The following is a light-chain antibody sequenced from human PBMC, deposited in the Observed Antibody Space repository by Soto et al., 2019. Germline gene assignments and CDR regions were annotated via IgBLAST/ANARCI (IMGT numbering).Light chain of an antibody. CDR3: QQLSSYPLT. Sequence: EIVLTQSPGTLSLSPGERATLSCRSSQSVSSSYLAWYQQKPGQDPRLLIYGASSRATGIPDRFSGGGSGTDFNLTISRLETEDFAVYYCQQLSSYPLTVGGGTKLEIK. CDR1: QSVSSSY. V-gene: IGKV3-20*01. J-gene: IGKJ4*01. CDR2: GAS.